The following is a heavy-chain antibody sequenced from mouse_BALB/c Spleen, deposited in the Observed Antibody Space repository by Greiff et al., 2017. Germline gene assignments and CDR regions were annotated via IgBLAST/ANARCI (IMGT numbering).Heavy chain of an antibody. Sequence: LQQPGAELVKPGASVKMSCKASGYTFTSYNMHWVKQTPGQGLEWIGAIYPGNGDTSYNQKFKGKATLTADKSSSTAYMQLSSLTSEDSAVYYCARGRITTYFDYWGQGTTLTVSS. V-gene: IGHV1-12*01. CDR2: IYPGNGDT. CDR3: ARGRITTYFDY. D-gene: IGHD1-1*01. CDR1: GYTFTSYN. J-gene: IGHJ2*01.